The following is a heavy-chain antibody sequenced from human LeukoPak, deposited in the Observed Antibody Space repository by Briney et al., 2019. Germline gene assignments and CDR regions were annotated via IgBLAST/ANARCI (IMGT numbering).Heavy chain of an antibody. CDR1: GGTFSIYA. V-gene: IGHV1-69*13. Sequence: SVKVSCKASGGTFSIYAISWVRQAPGQGLEWMGGIIPIFGTANYAQKFQGRVTITADESTSTAYMELSSLRSEDTAVYYCARARATIVSDAFDIWGQGTMVTVSS. J-gene: IGHJ3*02. CDR2: IIPIFGTA. D-gene: IGHD1-26*01. CDR3: ARARATIVSDAFDI.